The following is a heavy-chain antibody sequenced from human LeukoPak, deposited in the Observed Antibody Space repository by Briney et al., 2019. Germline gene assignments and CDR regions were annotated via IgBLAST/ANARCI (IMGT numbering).Heavy chain of an antibody. V-gene: IGHV3-48*04. D-gene: IGHD6-19*01. Sequence: AGSLRLSCAASGFTFSSYTLNWVRQAPGKGLEWLAFISSSSSTINYADSVKGRFTISRDNANNSLYLQMNSLRAEDTAVYYCARGHSSTYCIKYWGQGTLVTVSS. CDR3: ARGHSSTYCIKY. CDR2: ISSSSSTI. J-gene: IGHJ4*02. CDR1: GFTFSSYT.